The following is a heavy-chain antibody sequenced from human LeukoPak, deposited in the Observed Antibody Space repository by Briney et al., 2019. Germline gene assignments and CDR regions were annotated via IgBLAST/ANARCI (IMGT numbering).Heavy chain of an antibody. CDR2: ISGSGGST. D-gene: IGHD3-22*01. CDR1: GFTFSSYA. J-gene: IGHJ4*02. Sequence: GGSLRLSCAASGFTFSSYAMSWVRQAPGKGLEWVSAISGSGGSTYYADSVKGRFTISRDNSKNTLYLQMNSLRAEDTAVYYCAKESHPVYYYYSSGYGYFDYWGQGTLVTDSS. CDR3: AKESHPVYYYYSSGYGYFDY. V-gene: IGHV3-23*01.